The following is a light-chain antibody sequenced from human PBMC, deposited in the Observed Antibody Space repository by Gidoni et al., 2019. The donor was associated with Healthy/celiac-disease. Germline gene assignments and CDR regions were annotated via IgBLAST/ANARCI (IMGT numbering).Light chain of an antibody. CDR1: KLGDKY. Sequence: SYELTQPPSVSVSPGQTASITCSGDKLGDKYACWYQKKPGQSPLLVIYQDSKRPSGLPERISCSNSGNTATLTISGTQAMDEAEYYCQAWDRSNVVFGGGTKLTV. CDR2: QDS. V-gene: IGLV3-1*01. CDR3: QAWDRSNVV. J-gene: IGLJ2*01.